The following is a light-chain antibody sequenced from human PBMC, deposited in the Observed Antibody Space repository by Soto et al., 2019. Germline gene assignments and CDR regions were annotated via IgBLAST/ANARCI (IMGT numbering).Light chain of an antibody. CDR1: SGDVGGYYY. CDR2: EVS. J-gene: IGLJ1*01. Sequence: QSVLTQPASVSGSPGQSITISCTGTSGDVGGYYYVSWYQQLPGKAPKLMISEVSNRPSGVSNRFSVSKSGNTASLTISGLQAEDEADYYCSSYTAGGTIFGTGTKGTVL. CDR3: SSYTAGGTI. V-gene: IGLV2-14*01.